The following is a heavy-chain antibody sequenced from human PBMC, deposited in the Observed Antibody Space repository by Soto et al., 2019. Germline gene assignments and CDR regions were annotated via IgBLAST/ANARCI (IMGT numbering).Heavy chain of an antibody. CDR1: GFTFSSYG. CDR2: IWYDGSNK. Sequence: QVQLVESGGGVVQPGRSLRLSCAASGFTFSSYGMHWVRQAPGKGLEWVAVIWYDGSNKYYADSVKGRFTISRDNSKNTLYLQMNSLRAEDTAVYYCARNGYCTNSVCYVGAFDIWGQGTMVTVSS. D-gene: IGHD2-8*01. J-gene: IGHJ3*02. V-gene: IGHV3-33*01. CDR3: ARNGYCTNSVCYVGAFDI.